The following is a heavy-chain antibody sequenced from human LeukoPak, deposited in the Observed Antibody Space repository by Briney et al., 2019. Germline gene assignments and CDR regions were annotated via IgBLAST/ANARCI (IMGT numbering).Heavy chain of an antibody. CDR1: GFTFSNYW. CDR2: IKQEGGEK. D-gene: IGHD3-10*01. V-gene: IGHV3-7*01. CDR3: ARDRGGSASQVFDAFDI. J-gene: IGHJ3*02. Sequence: GGSLRLSCAASGFTFSNYWMNWVRQAPGKGLEWVANIKQEGGEKSYVDSVKGRFTISRDTAKNSLHLQMSTLRDQDTAVYYCARDRGGSASQVFDAFDIWGQGTMVTVSS.